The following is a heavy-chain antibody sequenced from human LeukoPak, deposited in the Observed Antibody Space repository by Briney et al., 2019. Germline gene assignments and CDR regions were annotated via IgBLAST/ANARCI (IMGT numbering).Heavy chain of an antibody. V-gene: IGHV4-34*01. CDR2: INHSGST. D-gene: IGHD3-22*01. J-gene: IGHJ6*02. Sequence: PSETLSLTCAVYGGSFSGYYWSWIRQPPGKGLEWIGEINHSGSTNYNPSLKSRVTISVDTSKNQFSLKLSSVTAADTAVYYCARVLYYYDSSGSRGLYYYYGMDVWGQGTTVTVSS. CDR3: ARVLYYYDSSGSRGLYYYYGMDV. CDR1: GGSFSGYY.